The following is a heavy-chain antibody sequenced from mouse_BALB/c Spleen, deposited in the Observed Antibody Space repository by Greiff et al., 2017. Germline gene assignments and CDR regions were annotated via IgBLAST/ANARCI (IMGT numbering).Heavy chain of an antibody. V-gene: IGHV5-6-5*01. CDR3: ATMITTRGAMDY. D-gene: IGHD2-4*01. Sequence: EVMLVESGGGLVKPGGSLKLSCAASGFTFSSYAMSWVRQTPEKRLEWVASISSGGSTYYPDSVKGRFTISRDNARNILYLQMSSLRSEDTAMYYCATMITTRGAMDYWGQGTSVTVSS. CDR2: ISSGGST. J-gene: IGHJ4*01. CDR1: GFTFSSYA.